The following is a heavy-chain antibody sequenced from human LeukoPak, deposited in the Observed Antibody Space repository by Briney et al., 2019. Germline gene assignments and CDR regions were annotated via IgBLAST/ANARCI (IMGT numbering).Heavy chain of an antibody. CDR1: GGSISSSNW. J-gene: IGHJ4*02. CDR3: ASLPAQYGSGLGPGYFDY. Sequence: SETLSLTCAVSGGSISSSNWWSWVRQPPGKGLEWIGEIYHSGSTNYNPSLKSRVTISVDKSKNQFSLKLSSVTAADTAVYYCASLPAQYGSGLGPGYFDYWGQGTLVTVSS. V-gene: IGHV4-4*02. CDR2: IYHSGST. D-gene: IGHD3-10*01.